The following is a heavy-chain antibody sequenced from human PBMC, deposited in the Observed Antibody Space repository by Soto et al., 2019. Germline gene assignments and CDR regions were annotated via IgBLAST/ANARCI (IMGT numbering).Heavy chain of an antibody. Sequence: QVQLVESGGGVVQSGRSLRLSCAASGFTFSSYAMHWVRQAPGKGLEWVAVISYDGSNKYYADSVKGRFTISRDNSKNTLYLQMNSLRAEDTAVYYCAREREYYDILTGYYLGDDRKYYYYYGMDVWGQGTTVTVSS. CDR1: GFTFSSYA. CDR2: ISYDGSNK. D-gene: IGHD3-9*01. CDR3: AREREYYDILTGYYLGDDRKYYYYYGMDV. V-gene: IGHV3-30-3*01. J-gene: IGHJ6*02.